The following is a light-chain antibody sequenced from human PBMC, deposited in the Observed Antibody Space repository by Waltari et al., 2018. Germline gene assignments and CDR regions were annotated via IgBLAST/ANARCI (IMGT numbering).Light chain of an antibody. J-gene: IGLJ1*01. CDR3: QVWDGSTAV. CDR1: NIGSKS. V-gene: IGLV3-9*01. Sequence: SYELTQALSVSVALGQTARITCGGNNIGSKSVHWYQQKPGQAPLVVSYTKNIRPSGIPERFSGSNAGNTAALTISRAQAGDEADYYCQVWDGSTAVFGTGTKVTVL. CDR2: TKN.